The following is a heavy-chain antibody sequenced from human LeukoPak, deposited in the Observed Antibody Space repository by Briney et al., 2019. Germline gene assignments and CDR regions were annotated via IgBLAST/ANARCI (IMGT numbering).Heavy chain of an antibody. CDR1: GGSISSGGYD. Sequence: PSETLSLTCTVSGGSISSGGYDWSWIRQHPGKGLEWIGYIYYSGSTYYNPSLKGRVTISVDTSKNQFSLKLSSVTAADTAVYYCARGIYDSSGYPITPHFYYFDYWGQGTLVTVSS. CDR3: ARGIYDSSGYPITPHFYYFDY. CDR2: IYYSGST. J-gene: IGHJ4*02. V-gene: IGHV4-31*03. D-gene: IGHD3-22*01.